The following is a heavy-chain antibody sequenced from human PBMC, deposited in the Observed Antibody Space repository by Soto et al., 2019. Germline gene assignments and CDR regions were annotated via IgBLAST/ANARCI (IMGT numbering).Heavy chain of an antibody. CDR1: GFTFSSYG. J-gene: IGHJ4*02. D-gene: IGHD5-18*01. CDR2: ISYDGSNK. V-gene: IGHV3-30*18. CDR3: AKESGGGYSYGYSFCDY. Sequence: HPGGSLRLSCAASGFTFSSYGMHWVRQAPGKGLEWVAVISYDGSNKYYADSVKGRFTISRDNSKNTLYLQMNSLRAEDTAVYYCAKESGGGYSYGYSFCDYWGQGTLVTVSS.